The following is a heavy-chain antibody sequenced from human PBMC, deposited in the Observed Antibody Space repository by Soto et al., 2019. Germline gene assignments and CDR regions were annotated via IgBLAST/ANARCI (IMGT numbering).Heavy chain of an antibody. CDR2: MNPNSGNT. V-gene: IGHV1-8*01. CDR3: ARGRGVVVPAAIDWFDP. CDR1: GYTFTSYD. Sequence: VASVKVSCKASGYTFTSYDINWVRQATGQGLEWMGWMNPNSGNTGYAQKFQGRVTMTRNTSISTAYMELSSLRSEDTAVYYCARGRGVVVPAAIDWFDPWGQGTLVTVSS. D-gene: IGHD2-2*01. J-gene: IGHJ5*02.